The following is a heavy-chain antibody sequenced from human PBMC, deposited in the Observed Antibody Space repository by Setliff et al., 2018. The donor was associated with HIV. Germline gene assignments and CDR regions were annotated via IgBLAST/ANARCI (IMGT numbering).Heavy chain of an antibody. Sequence: SETLSLTCAVYGGSFSGYYWSWIRQPPGKGLEWIGEINHSGSTNYNPSLKSRVTISVDTSKNQFSLKLSSVTAADTAVYYCAIHRPYYYDSSGYYYEGVIDYWGQGTLVTVSS. CDR2: INHSGST. CDR1: GGSFSGYY. J-gene: IGHJ4*02. V-gene: IGHV4-34*01. D-gene: IGHD3-22*01. CDR3: AIHRPYYYDSSGYYYEGVIDY.